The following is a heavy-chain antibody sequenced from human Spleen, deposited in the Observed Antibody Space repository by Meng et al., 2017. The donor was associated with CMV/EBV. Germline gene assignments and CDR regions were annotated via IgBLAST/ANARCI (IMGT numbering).Heavy chain of an antibody. CDR3: ARVGRFLSWFDP. Sequence: SLTCAVYGGSFSGYYWSWIRQPPGKGLEWIGEINHSGSTNYNPSLKSRVTISVDTSKNQFSLKLSSVTAADTAVYYCARVGRFLSWFDPWGQGTLVTVS. CDR2: INHSGST. V-gene: IGHV4-34*01. D-gene: IGHD3-3*01. CDR1: GGSFSGYY. J-gene: IGHJ5*02.